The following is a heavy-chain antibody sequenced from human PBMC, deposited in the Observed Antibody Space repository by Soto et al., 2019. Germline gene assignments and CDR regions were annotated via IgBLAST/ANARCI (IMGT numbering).Heavy chain of an antibody. CDR3: ARSYYDSLGFTVGP. V-gene: IGHV4-61*08. J-gene: IGHJ5*02. Sequence: SETLSLTCAVSGGSISSGGYSWSWIRQPPGKGLEWIGFMYFGGSFNYNPSLAGRVTISVETSKNQFSMKMTSVTAADTAVYYCARSYYDSLGFTVGPWGQGTLVTSPQ. D-gene: IGHD3-22*01. CDR1: GGSISSGGYS. CDR2: MYFGGSF.